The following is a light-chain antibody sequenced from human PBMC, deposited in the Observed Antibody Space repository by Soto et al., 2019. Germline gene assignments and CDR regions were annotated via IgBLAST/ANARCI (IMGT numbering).Light chain of an antibody. Sequence: IQVTQSPSSLSSSVGDRVTITCRASQGISNYLAWYQQKPGKVPKLLIYAASSLPTGVPSRFSGSRSGPDFTLTINSLPSEDFEIYYCQQSSSSPPTFGQGTKVDIK. CDR3: QQSSSSPPT. CDR1: QGISNY. CDR2: AAS. J-gene: IGKJ1*01. V-gene: IGKV1-39*01.